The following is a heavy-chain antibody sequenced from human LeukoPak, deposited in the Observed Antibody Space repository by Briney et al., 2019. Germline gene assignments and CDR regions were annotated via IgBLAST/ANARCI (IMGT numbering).Heavy chain of an antibody. V-gene: IGHV1-2*02. CDR1: GYTFTGYY. J-gene: IGHJ5*02. Sequence: ASVKVSCKASGYTFTGYYMHWVRQAPGQGLEWVGWINPNSGGTNYAQKFQGRVTMTRDTPISTAYMELSRLRSDGTAVYYCARGGGPAAMYNWFDPWGQGTLVTVSS. CDR2: INPNSGGT. D-gene: IGHD2-2*01. CDR3: ARGGGPAAMYNWFDP.